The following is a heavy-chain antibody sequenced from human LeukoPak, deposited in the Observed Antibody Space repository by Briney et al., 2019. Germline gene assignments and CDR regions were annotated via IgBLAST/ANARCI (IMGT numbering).Heavy chain of an antibody. CDR3: ARDRDSSGYYHYYYYGMDV. CDR2: INSGSSTI. D-gene: IGHD3-22*01. CDR1: AFTFSTYI. Sequence: GGSLRLSCAASAFTFSTYIMNWVRQAPGKGLEWVSYINSGSSTIYYADSVKGRFTISRDNAKNSLYLQMNSLRAEDTAVYYCARDRDSSGYYHYYYYGMDVWGQGTTVTVSS. V-gene: IGHV3-48*01. J-gene: IGHJ6*02.